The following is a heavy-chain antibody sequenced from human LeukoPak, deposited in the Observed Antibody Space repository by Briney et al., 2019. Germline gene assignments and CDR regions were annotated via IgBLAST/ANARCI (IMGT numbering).Heavy chain of an antibody. V-gene: IGHV4-30-4*07. J-gene: IGHJ4*02. CDR3: ATGATIPAGFDF. Sequence: SETLSLTCAVSGGSISTGAFSWYWLRQTPGQGPEWIGYIYYSGSSYYNPSLQSRFIISVDTSKDQLSLRVTSVTAADTAVYYCATGATIPAGFDFWGQGTLVTVSS. CDR1: GGSISTGAFS. D-gene: IGHD5-24*01. CDR2: IYYSGSS.